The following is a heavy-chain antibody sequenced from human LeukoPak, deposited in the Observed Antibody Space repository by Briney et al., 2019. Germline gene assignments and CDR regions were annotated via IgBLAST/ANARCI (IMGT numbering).Heavy chain of an antibody. D-gene: IGHD6-13*01. CDR1: GYTFTSYD. CDR2: MNPNSGNT. V-gene: IGHV1-8*01. J-gene: IGHJ4*02. CDR3: ARGLSSSRRFDY. Sequence: ASVKVSCKASGYTFTSYDINWVRQATGQGLEWMGWMNPNSGNTGYAQKFQGRVTMTRNTSISTAYVELSSLRSEDTAVYYCARGLSSSRRFDYWGQGTLVTVSS.